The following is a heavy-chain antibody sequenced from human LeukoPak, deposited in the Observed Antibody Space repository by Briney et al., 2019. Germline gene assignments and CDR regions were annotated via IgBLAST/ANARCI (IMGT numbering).Heavy chain of an antibody. J-gene: IGHJ6*02. CDR2: IYSGGST. D-gene: IGHD6-13*01. V-gene: IGHV3-53*01. CDR1: GFTVSSNY. CDR3: ARRPAGTHYYYGMDV. Sequence: PGGSLRLSCAASGFTVSSNYLSWVRQAPGKGLEWVSVIYSGGSTYYADSVKGRFTISRHNSKNTLFLQMNSLRAEDTAVYYCARRPAGTHYYYGMDVWGQGTTVTVSS.